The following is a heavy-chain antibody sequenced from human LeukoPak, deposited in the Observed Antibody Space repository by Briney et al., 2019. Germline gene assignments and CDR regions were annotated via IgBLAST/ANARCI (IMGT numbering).Heavy chain of an antibody. CDR1: GYTFTSYG. V-gene: IGHV1-18*01. CDR2: ITDYSGNT. CDR3: ARDDSIAAAGTWFDY. D-gene: IGHD6-13*01. Sequence: ASVKVSCKASGYTFTSYGISCVRQAPGQGLEWMGWITDYSGNTNYAQKFQGRVTMTTDTSTSTAYMELRSLRSDDTAVYYCARDDSIAAAGTWFDYWGQGTLVTVSS. J-gene: IGHJ4*02.